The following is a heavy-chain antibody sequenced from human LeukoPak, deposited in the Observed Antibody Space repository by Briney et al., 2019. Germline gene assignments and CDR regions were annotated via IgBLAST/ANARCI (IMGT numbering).Heavy chain of an antibody. D-gene: IGHD2-2*01. CDR3: ARVDCSSTSCYDYYYGMDV. CDR2: IIPIFGTA. V-gene: IGHV1-69*13. Sequence: SVKVFCKASGGTFSSHAISWVRQAPGQGLEWMGGIIPIFGTANYAQKFQGRVTITADESTSTAYMELSSLRSEDTAVYYCARVDCSSTSCYDYYYGMDVWGQGTTVTVSS. J-gene: IGHJ6*02. CDR1: GGTFSSHA.